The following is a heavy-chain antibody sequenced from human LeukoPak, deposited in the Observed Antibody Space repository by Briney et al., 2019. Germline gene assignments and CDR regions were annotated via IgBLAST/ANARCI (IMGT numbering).Heavy chain of an antibody. D-gene: IGHD3-22*01. J-gene: IGHJ3*02. V-gene: IGHV1-2*02. CDR1: GYTFTGYY. CDR3: ARAGEYYYDSSGYLHPFDI. Sequence: ASVKVSCKASGYTFTGYYMHWVRQAPGQGLEWMGWINPNSGGTNYAQKFQGRVTMTRDTSISTAYMELSRLRSDDTAVYYCARAGEYYYDSSGYLHPFDIWGQGTMVTVSS. CDR2: INPNSGGT.